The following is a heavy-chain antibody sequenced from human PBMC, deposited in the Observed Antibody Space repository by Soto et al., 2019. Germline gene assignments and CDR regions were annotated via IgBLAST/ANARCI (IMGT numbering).Heavy chain of an antibody. V-gene: IGHV3-21*01. D-gene: IGHD2-15*01. CDR1: GFTFSSYS. CDR3: ARGGGSCTLDCYYYGMDV. Sequence: GGSLRLSCAASGFTFSSYSMNWVRQAPGKGLEWVSSISSSSSYIYYADSVKGRFTISRDNAKNSLYLQMNSLRAEDTAVYYCARGGGSCTLDCYYYGMDVWGQGTTVTVSS. J-gene: IGHJ6*02. CDR2: ISSSSSYI.